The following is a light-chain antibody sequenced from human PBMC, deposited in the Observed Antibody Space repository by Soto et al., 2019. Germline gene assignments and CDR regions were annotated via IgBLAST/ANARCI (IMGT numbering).Light chain of an antibody. V-gene: IGKV3-15*01. CDR3: QQSSNWPPGRLT. J-gene: IGKJ4*01. Sequence: EIVMTQSPATLSVSPGERATLSCRASQSVGINVVWYRQKPGQAPRLLIYGASTRVTGIPARFSGSGSGTEFTLTISSLQSEDFAVYYCQQSSNWPPGRLTFGGGTKVEIK. CDR1: QSVGIN. CDR2: GAS.